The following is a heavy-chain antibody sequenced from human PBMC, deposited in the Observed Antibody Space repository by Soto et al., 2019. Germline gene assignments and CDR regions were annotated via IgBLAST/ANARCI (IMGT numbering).Heavy chain of an antibody. V-gene: IGHV1-18*01. CDR3: ARDLSDIVVVPAAALYFDY. CDR2: ISAYNGNT. D-gene: IGHD2-2*01. Sequence: ASVKVSCKASGYTFTSYGISWVRQAPGQGLEWMGWISAYNGNTNYAQKLQGRVTMTTDTSTSTAYMELRSLRSDDTAVYHCARDLSDIVVVPAAALYFDYWGQGTLVTVSS. J-gene: IGHJ4*02. CDR1: GYTFTSYG.